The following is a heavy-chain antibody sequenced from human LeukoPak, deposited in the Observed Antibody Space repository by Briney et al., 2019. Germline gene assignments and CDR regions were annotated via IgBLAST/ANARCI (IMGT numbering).Heavy chain of an antibody. V-gene: IGHV3-64*01. Sequence: PGGSLRLSCAASGFTFSSYAMHWVRQAPGKGLEYVSAISSNGGSTYYANSVKGRFTISRDNSKNTLYLQMNSLRAEDTAIYYCAKWGCSGGSCYPFDYWGQGTLVTVSS. D-gene: IGHD2-15*01. J-gene: IGHJ4*02. CDR3: AKWGCSGGSCYPFDY. CDR2: ISSNGGST. CDR1: GFTFSSYA.